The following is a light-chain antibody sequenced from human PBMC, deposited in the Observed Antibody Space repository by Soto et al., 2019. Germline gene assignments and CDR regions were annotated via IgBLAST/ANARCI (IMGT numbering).Light chain of an antibody. CDR1: QSVGNY. J-gene: IGKJ2*01. V-gene: IGKV3-11*01. CDR3: QHRSNWPFMYT. CDR2: EAS. Sequence: DIVLIQSPSTLSLSPGESATLSCRASQSVGNYLVWFQQRPGQAPRLLISEASNRATGIPARFSGRGSGTDFTLTISSIEPEDFAVYYCQHRSNWPFMYTFGQGTKLEMK.